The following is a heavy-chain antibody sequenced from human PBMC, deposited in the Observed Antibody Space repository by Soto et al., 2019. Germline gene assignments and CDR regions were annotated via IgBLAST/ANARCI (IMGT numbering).Heavy chain of an antibody. CDR2: IYYSGST. D-gene: IGHD6-6*01. CDR1: GGSVSSGGYY. J-gene: IGHJ4*02. CDR3: GRGLDGRWLVIDS. V-gene: IGHV4-61*08. Sequence: SETLSLTCTVSGGSVSSGGYYMSWIRQPPGKGLEWIGYIYYSGSTNYNPSLKSRVTISVDTSKNQFSLKLSSVTAADTAVYYCGRGLDGRWLVIDSWGQGTLVTVSS.